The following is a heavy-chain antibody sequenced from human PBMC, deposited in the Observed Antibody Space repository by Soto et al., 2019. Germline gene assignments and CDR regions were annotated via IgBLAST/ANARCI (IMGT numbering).Heavy chain of an antibody. J-gene: IGHJ3*02. CDR1: GGSISSGGYY. CDR3: ARYLLSDYYDSSGYSRDAFDI. V-gene: IGHV4-31*03. D-gene: IGHD3-22*01. Sequence: SETLSLTCTASGGSISSGGYYWSWMRQHPGKGLEWIGYIYYSGSTYYNPSLKSRVTISVDTSNNQFSLKLSSVTAADTAVYYCARYLLSDYYDSSGYSRDAFDIWGQGTMVTVSS. CDR2: IYYSGST.